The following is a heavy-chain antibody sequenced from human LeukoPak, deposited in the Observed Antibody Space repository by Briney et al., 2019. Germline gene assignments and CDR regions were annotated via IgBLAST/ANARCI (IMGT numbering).Heavy chain of an antibody. V-gene: IGHV3-7*03. D-gene: IGHD4-11*01. CDR3: AKIQVGEGLATVTLDY. CDR1: GFTFRNYW. J-gene: IGHJ4*02. CDR2: IMRDGSEE. Sequence: PGGSLRLSCAASGFTFRNYWMSWVRQAPGKGLEWVASIMRDGSEEYYVGPVKGRFTISRDNAKNSLYLQMNSLRAEDTALYYCAKIQVGEGLATVTLDYWGQGTLVTVSS.